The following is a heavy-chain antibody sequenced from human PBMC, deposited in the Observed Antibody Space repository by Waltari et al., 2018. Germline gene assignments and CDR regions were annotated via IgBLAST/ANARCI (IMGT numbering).Heavy chain of an antibody. CDR2: IYHSGST. J-gene: IGHJ4*02. Sequence: QVQLQESGPGLVKPSETLSLTCAVSGYSISSGYYWGWIRQPPGKGLEWIGSIYHSGSTYYSPSRKSRGTISVDTSKNQFSLKLSSVTAADTAVYYCASLSGTAGMGATEGPNYWGQGTLVTVSS. V-gene: IGHV4-38-2*01. CDR1: GYSISSGYY. CDR3: ASLSGTAGMGATEGPNY. D-gene: IGHD1-26*01.